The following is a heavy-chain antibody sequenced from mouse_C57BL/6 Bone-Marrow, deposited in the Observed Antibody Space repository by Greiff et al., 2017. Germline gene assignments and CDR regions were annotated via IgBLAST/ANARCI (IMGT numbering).Heavy chain of an antibody. J-gene: IGHJ2*01. Sequence: VKLQESGAELARPGASVTLSCKASGYTFTSYGISWVKQRTGQGLEWIGEIYPRSCNTYYNEKFKGNATLPADKSSSTAYMELRSLTSEDSVVYFCARNLYFDYWGKGTTRTVSS. CDR1: GYTFTSYG. V-gene: IGHV1-81*01. CDR3: ARNLYFDY. CDR2: IYPRSCNT.